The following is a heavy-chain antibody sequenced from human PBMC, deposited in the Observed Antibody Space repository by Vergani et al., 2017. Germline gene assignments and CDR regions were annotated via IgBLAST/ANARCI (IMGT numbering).Heavy chain of an antibody. D-gene: IGHD2-8*02. J-gene: IGHJ6*03. CDR1: GFTFGDHG. Sequence: QVQLVESGGGVVQPGRSLRLSCAASGFTFGDHGIHWVRRAPGKGLEWVALISYDGTNKYYTNSVRGRFTISRDNSKSTLFLQMNSLRVEDMAVYYCARDRGDWRYSRYFYNYYMDVWGKGTTVTFSS. CDR2: ISYDGTNK. V-gene: IGHV3-30-3*01. CDR3: ARDRGDWRYSRYFYNYYMDV.